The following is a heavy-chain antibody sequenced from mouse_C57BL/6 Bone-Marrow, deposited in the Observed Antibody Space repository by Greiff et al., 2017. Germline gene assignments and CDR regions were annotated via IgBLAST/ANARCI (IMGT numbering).Heavy chain of an antibody. CDR2: IDPENGDT. CDR3: TTGGGYDDY. D-gene: IGHD2-2*01. V-gene: IGHV14-4*01. CDR1: GFNIKDDY. J-gene: IGHJ2*01. Sequence: VQLQQSGAELVRPGASVKLSCTASGFNIKDDYMHWVKQRPEQGLEWIGWIDPENGDTEYAPKFQGPATITADTSSNTSYLQLSSLTSEDTAVYYCTTGGGYDDYWGQGNTLTVSS.